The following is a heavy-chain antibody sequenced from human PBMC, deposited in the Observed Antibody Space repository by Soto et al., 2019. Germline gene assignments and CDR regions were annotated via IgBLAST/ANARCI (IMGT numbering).Heavy chain of an antibody. V-gene: IGHV3-48*03. D-gene: IGHD3-22*01. Sequence: GGSLRLSCAASGFIFSDYEMNWVRQAPGKGLEWVSFIGKSGYPIYYTDSVKGRFTMSRDNAKYSLTLQMNSLRAEDTAVYYCAGDPPEIVVAGTNRYYFDYWGHGTLVTVSS. CDR3: AGDPPEIVVAGTNRYYFDY. CDR1: GFIFSDYE. CDR2: IGKSGYPI. J-gene: IGHJ4*01.